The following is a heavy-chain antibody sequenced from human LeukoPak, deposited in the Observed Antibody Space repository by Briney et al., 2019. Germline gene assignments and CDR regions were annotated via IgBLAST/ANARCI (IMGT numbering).Heavy chain of an antibody. CDR2: IYSGGST. D-gene: IGHD2-2*02. Sequence: GGSLRLSCAASGFTFSSYAMSWVRQAPGKGLEWVSVIYSGGSTYYADSVKGRFTISRDNSKNTLYLQMNSLRAEDTAVYYCARDVPAHCSSTSCYRYYYYMDVWGKGTTVTVSS. CDR1: GFTFSSYA. V-gene: IGHV3-66*02. J-gene: IGHJ6*03. CDR3: ARDVPAHCSSTSCYRYYYYMDV.